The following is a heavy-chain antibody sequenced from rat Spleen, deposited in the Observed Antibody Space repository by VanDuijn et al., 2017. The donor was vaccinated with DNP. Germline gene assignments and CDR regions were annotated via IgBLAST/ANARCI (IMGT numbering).Heavy chain of an antibody. CDR3: ARPDY. CDR1: GFSFSDYN. V-gene: IGHV5-7*01. Sequence: EVQLVESGGGLVQPGRSLKLSCAASGFSFSDYNMAWVRQAPKKGLEWVATISYDGGNTDYRDSVKGRFTVSRDNARSTLYLQMDSLRSEDTATYYCARPDYWGQGVMVTVSS. J-gene: IGHJ2*01. CDR2: ISYDGGNT.